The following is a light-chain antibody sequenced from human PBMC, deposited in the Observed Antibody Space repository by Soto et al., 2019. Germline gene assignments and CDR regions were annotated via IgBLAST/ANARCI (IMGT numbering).Light chain of an antibody. CDR3: QHYHNWPPWT. Sequence: VMTQSPATLSVSPGERATLSCRASQSVNSNLGWYQQKPGQAPRLLIFGAFTRATGIPARFSGSGSGTVFTLCICSLQSEDFAVYYCQHYHNWPPWTFGQGTKLEI. CDR1: QSVNSN. V-gene: IGKV3-15*01. CDR2: GAF. J-gene: IGKJ1*01.